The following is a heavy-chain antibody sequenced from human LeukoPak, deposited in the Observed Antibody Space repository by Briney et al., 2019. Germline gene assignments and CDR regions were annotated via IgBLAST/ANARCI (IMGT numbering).Heavy chain of an antibody. J-gene: IGHJ5*02. V-gene: IGHV4-59*12. D-gene: IGHD2-15*01. CDR1: GGSISSYY. Sequence: PSETLSLTCTVSGGSISSYYWSWIRQPPGKGLEWIGYIYYSGSTNYNPSLKSRVTISVDTSKNQFSLKLSSVTAADTAVYYCARGVVVPWDWFDPWGQGTLVTVSS. CDR3: ARGVVVPWDWFDP. CDR2: IYYSGST.